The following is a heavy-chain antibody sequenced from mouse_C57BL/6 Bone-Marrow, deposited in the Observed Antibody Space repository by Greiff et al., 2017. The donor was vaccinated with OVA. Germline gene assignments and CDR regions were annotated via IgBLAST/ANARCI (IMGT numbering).Heavy chain of an antibody. CDR1: GFTFSSYA. CDR2: ISDGGSYT. Sequence: EVQRVESGGGLVKPGGSLKLSCAASGFTFSSYAMSWVRQTPEKRLEWVATISDGGSYTYYPDNVKGRFTISRDTAKNNLYLQMSHLKSEDTAMYYCARDPSTVVRDHWYFDVWGTGTTVTVSS. CDR3: ARDPSTVVRDHWYFDV. D-gene: IGHD1-1*01. V-gene: IGHV5-4*01. J-gene: IGHJ1*03.